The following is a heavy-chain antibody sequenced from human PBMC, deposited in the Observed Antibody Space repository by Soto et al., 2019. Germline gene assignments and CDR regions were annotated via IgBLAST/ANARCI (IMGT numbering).Heavy chain of an antibody. CDR2: MNPNSGNT. CDR3: ARGGVFFFAAPTNPFDY. V-gene: IGHV1-8*01. CDR1: GYTFTSYE. Sequence: ASVKVSCKASGYTFTSYEINWARQATGQGHEWTGWMNPNSGNTGYAQKFQGRVTMTRNTSISTAYMELSSLRSEDTAVYYCARGGVFFFAAPTNPFDYWGQGTLVTVSS. J-gene: IGHJ4*02. D-gene: IGHD3-10*01.